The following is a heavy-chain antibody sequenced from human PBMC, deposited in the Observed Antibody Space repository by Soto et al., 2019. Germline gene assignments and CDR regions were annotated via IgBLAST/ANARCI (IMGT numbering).Heavy chain of an antibody. CDR3: VKRSGIVEDWGHLDY. Sequence: EVQLLESGGGLVQPGGSLRLSCAASGFTFSSYPMTWVRQAPGKGLEWVSAISGSGDNTYYADSVKGRFTISRDNSKNTLYMQMNSLRDEDTAVYYCVKRSGIVEDWGHLDYWGQGTLVTVSS. D-gene: IGHD1-26*01. J-gene: IGHJ4*02. CDR1: GFTFSSYP. CDR2: ISGSGDNT. V-gene: IGHV3-23*01.